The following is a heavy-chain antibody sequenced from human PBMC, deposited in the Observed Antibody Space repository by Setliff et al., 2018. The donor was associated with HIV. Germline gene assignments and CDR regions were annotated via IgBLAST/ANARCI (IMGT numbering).Heavy chain of an antibody. CDR3: ARDLTYYNILTGYGPTYSDY. CDR1: GFTFSTYW. V-gene: IGHV3-74*01. D-gene: IGHD3-9*01. J-gene: IGHJ4*02. Sequence: GGSLRLSCAASGFTFSTYWMHWVRQAPGKGLVWVSQISPDGSFTRYADSVKGRFTISRDSAKNSLYLQMNGLTADDTGVYYCARDLTYYNILTGYGPTYSDYWGQGTLVTVSS. CDR2: ISPDGSFT.